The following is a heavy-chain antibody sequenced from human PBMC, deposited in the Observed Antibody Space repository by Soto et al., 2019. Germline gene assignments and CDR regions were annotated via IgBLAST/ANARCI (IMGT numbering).Heavy chain of an antibody. CDR3: ARDDRGRDYYGMDV. Sequence: GGSLRLSCAASGFTFSTYYMTWVRQAPGKGLEWFSYISSSSSVIYYADSVKGRFTISRDNAKNSLYLQMNSLREEDTAVYYCARDDRGRDYYGMDVWGQGTTVTVSS. V-gene: IGHV3-48*02. CDR1: GFTFSTYY. J-gene: IGHJ6*02. CDR2: ISSSSSVI. D-gene: IGHD3-10*01.